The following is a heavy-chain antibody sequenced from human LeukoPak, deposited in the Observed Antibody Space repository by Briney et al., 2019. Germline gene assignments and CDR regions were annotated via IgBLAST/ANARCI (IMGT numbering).Heavy chain of an antibody. CDR3: AKDMGEDGSYYLDY. Sequence: PGGSLRLSCAASGFTFSSYEMNWVRQAPGKGLEWVSAIRGSCARTYYAGSVKGRFPISRDTSKNTLYLQMNSLRAEDTAVYYCAKDMGEDGSYYLDYWGQGTLVTVSS. CDR2: IRGSCART. CDR1: GFTFSSYE. D-gene: IGHD1-26*01. J-gene: IGHJ4*02. V-gene: IGHV3-23*01.